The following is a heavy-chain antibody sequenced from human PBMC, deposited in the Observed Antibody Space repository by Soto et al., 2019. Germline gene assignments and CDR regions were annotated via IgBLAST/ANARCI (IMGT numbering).Heavy chain of an antibody. V-gene: IGHV1-18*04. CDR2: ISAYNGNT. D-gene: IGHD2-2*01. Sequence: ASVKFSCKASGYTFTSYGISWVRQAPGQGLEWMGWISAYNGNTNYAQKLQGRVTMTTDTSTSTAYMELRSLRSDDTAVYYCAREQSYPAAIYYYYYYGMDVWGQGTTVTVS. J-gene: IGHJ6*02. CDR1: GYTFTSYG. CDR3: AREQSYPAAIYYYYYYGMDV.